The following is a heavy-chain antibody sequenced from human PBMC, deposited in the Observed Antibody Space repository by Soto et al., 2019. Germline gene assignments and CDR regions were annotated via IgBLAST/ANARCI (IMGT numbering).Heavy chain of an antibody. CDR2: ISYDGSNK. CDR1: GFTFSSYG. D-gene: IGHD3-3*01. CDR3: AKDLEYYDFWSGYYYYYYYGMDV. J-gene: IGHJ6*02. V-gene: IGHV3-30*18. Sequence: GGSLRLSCAASGFTFSSYGMHWVRQAPGKGLERVAVISYDGSNKYYADSVKGRFTISRDNSKNTLYLQMNSLRAEDTAVYYCAKDLEYYDFWSGYYYYYYYGMDVWGQGTTVTVSS.